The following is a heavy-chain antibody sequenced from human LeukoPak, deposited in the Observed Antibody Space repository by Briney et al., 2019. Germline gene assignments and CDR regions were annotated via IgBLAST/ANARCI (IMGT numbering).Heavy chain of an antibody. V-gene: IGHV3-33*01. D-gene: IGHD5-18*01. CDR3: AGDKAHGYSYVGY. Sequence: GRSLRLSCAASGFTFSSYGMHWVRRAPGKGLEWVAVIWYDGSNKYYADSVKGRFTISRDNSKNTLYLQMNSLRAEDTAVYYCAGDKAHGYSYVGYWGQGTLVTVSS. CDR2: IWYDGSNK. CDR1: GFTFSSYG. J-gene: IGHJ4*02.